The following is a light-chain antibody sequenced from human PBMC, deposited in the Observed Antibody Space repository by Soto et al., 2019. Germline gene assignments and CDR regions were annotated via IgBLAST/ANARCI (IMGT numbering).Light chain of an antibody. CDR2: AAS. CDR1: QGISSY. CDR3: QQLNSYPPYT. V-gene: IGKV1-9*01. Sequence: DIQLTQSPSFLSASVGDRVTITCRASQGISSYLAWYQQNPGKAPKLLIYAASTLQTGVQSRFSGSGSGTEFTLTISSLQPEDFATYYCQQLNSYPPYTFGQGTKLEIK. J-gene: IGKJ2*01.